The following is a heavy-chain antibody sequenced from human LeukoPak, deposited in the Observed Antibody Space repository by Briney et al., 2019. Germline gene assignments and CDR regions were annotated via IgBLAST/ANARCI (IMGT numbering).Heavy chain of an antibody. CDR1: GGSISSYY. J-gene: IGHJ3*02. D-gene: IGHD2-21*01. V-gene: IGHV4-59*01. Sequence: KPSETLSLTCTVSGGSISSYYWSWVRQPPGEGLGWIGYIYYSGSTNYNPSLKSRVTISVDTSKNQFSLKLSSVTAADTAVYYCARDPQGDDAFDIWGQGTMVTVSS. CDR2: IYYSGST. CDR3: ARDPQGDDAFDI.